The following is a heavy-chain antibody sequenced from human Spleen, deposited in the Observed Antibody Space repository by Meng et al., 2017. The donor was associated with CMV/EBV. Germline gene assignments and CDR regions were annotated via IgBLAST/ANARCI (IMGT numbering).Heavy chain of an antibody. CDR1: GFTFSDYS. J-gene: IGHJ4*02. V-gene: IGHV3-21*01. Sequence: GGSLRLSCSASGFTFSDYSMNWVRQAPGKGLEWVSSISIFSNYIYYADSVKGRFTISRDNAKKSLYLQMNSVTAEDTAVYYCARERTSFLDYWGQGTLVTVSS. CDR3: ARERTSFLDY. CDR2: ISIFSNYI. D-gene: IGHD6-6*01.